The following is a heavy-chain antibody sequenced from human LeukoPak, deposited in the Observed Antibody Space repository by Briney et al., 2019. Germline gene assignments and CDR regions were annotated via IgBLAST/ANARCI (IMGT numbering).Heavy chain of an antibody. D-gene: IGHD3-22*01. V-gene: IGHV4-4*07. CDR2: IYTSGST. Sequence: PSETLSLTCTVSGGSISSYYWSWIRQPAGKGLEWIGRIYTSGSTNYNPSLKSRVTMSVDTSKNQFSLKLSSVTAADTAVYYCARVDYYDSSGYYYSGAFDIWGQGTMVTVSS. CDR3: ARVDYYDSSGYYYSGAFDI. J-gene: IGHJ3*02. CDR1: GGSISSYY.